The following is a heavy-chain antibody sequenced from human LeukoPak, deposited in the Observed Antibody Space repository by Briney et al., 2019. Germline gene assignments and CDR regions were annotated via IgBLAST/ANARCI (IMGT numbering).Heavy chain of an antibody. V-gene: IGHV4-34*01. Sequence: SETLSLTCAVYGGSFSGYYWTWIRQPPGKGLEWIGEISHSGSANYNPSLKSRVTISVDTSKNQFSLKVNSVTAADTAVYYCAKPAYAGYYYYMDVWGKGTTVTVSS. J-gene: IGHJ6*03. CDR1: GGSFSGYY. CDR2: ISHSGSA. CDR3: AKPAYAGYYYYMDV. D-gene: IGHD3-16*01.